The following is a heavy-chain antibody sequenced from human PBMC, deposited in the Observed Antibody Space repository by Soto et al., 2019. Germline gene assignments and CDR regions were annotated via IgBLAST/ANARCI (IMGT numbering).Heavy chain of an antibody. CDR3: ARDTGNYGLDY. CDR2: IYYSGST. J-gene: IGHJ4*02. Sequence: PSETLSLTCTVSGGSISSYYWSWIRQPPGKGLEWIGYIYYSGSTNYSPSLKSRVTISVDTSKNQFSLQLNSVTAADTAVYYCARDTGNYGLDYWVQGTLVTVSS. D-gene: IGHD4-4*01. V-gene: IGHV4-59*01. CDR1: GGSISSYY.